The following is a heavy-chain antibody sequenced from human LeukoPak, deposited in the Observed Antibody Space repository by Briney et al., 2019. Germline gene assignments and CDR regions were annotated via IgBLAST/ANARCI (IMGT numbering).Heavy chain of an antibody. CDR1: GYTFTTYG. CDR3: ARWAGYCSSTSCYTFYYYYGMDV. J-gene: IGHJ6*02. CDR2: ISAYNGNT. Sequence: ASVKVSSKASGYTFTTYGISWVRQAPGQGLEWMGWISAYNGNTNYAQKLQGRVTMTTDTSTSTAYMELRSLRSDDTAVYYCARWAGYCSSTSCYTFYYYYGMDVWGQGTTVTVSS. V-gene: IGHV1-18*01. D-gene: IGHD2-2*02.